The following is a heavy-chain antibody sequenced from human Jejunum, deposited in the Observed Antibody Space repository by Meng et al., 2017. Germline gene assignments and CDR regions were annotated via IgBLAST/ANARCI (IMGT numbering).Heavy chain of an antibody. J-gene: IGHJ5*02. CDR2: MHPSSGDT. CDR1: GYTFTTYY. CDR3: ARGSTRMDDA. D-gene: IGHD2-15*01. Sequence: QVQLVQSGAGVKKPGASVKVSCSTSGYTFTTYYLNWVRQASGQGFEWMGWMHPSSGDTDYAQKFQGRVSMTRDTSINTAYLELYSLRSEDTAVYYCARGSTRMDDAWGQGTLVTVSS. V-gene: IGHV1-8*01.